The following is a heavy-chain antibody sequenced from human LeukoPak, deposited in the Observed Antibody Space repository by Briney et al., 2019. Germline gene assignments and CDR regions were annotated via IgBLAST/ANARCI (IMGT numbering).Heavy chain of an antibody. J-gene: IGHJ4*02. D-gene: IGHD1-26*01. CDR3: ARSLSSGSYRMFDY. Sequence: PSETLSLTCTVSGGSISSYYWSWIPQPPREGLGWIGYIYYSGSTNYNPSLKSRVTISVDTSKNQFSLKLSSVTAADTAVYYCARSLSSGSYRMFDYWGQGTLVTVSS. CDR2: IYYSGST. V-gene: IGHV4-59*01. CDR1: GGSISSYY.